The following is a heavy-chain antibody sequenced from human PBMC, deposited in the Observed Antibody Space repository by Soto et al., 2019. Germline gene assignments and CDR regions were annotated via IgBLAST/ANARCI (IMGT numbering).Heavy chain of an antibody. CDR2: INHSGST. CDR1: GGSFSGYY. Sequence: SETLSLTCAVYGGSFSGYYWSWIRQPPGKGLEWIGEINHSGSTSYNPSLKSRVTISVDTSKNQFSLKLSSVTAAGTAVYYGARGSYDFWSGYRGWFDPWGQGTLVTVSS. CDR3: ARGSYDFWSGYRGWFDP. D-gene: IGHD3-3*01. V-gene: IGHV4-34*01. J-gene: IGHJ5*02.